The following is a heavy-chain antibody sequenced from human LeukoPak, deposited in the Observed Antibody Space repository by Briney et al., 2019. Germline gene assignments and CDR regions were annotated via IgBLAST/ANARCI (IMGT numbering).Heavy chain of an antibody. D-gene: IGHD3-22*01. V-gene: IGHV4-59*01. CDR3: ARGRYYYDSTGLPHFDS. CDR2: MFYSGST. Sequence: SETLSLTCTVSGGSMRNYYWSWIRQPPGKGLEWIGYMFYSGSTNYNPSLKSQVTISLDTSKNQFSLKLSSVTAADTAVYYCARGRYYYDSTGLPHFDSWGQGTLVTVSS. CDR1: GGSMRNYY. J-gene: IGHJ4*02.